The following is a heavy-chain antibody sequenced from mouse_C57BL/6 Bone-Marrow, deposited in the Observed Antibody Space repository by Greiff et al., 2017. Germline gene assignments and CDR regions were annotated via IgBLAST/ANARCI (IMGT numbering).Heavy chain of an antibody. Sequence: QVQLQQSGAELVRPGASVTLSCKASGYTFTDYEMHWVKQTPVHGLEWIGAIDPETGGTAYNQKFKGKAILTADKSSSTAYMELRSLTSEDSAVYDCTRLYYSNLYYYAMDYWGQGTSVTVSS. CDR1: GYTFTDYE. D-gene: IGHD2-5*01. CDR3: TRLYYSNLYYYAMDY. J-gene: IGHJ4*01. CDR2: IDPETGGT. V-gene: IGHV1-15*01.